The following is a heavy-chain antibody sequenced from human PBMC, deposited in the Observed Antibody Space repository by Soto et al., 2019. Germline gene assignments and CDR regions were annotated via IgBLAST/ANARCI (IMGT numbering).Heavy chain of an antibody. CDR3: AKDQIQTGTIHYFGMDV. J-gene: IGHJ6*02. V-gene: IGHV3-30*18. CDR1: GFTFRNYG. CDR2: ISYDGSNK. D-gene: IGHD1-7*01. Sequence: PGGSLRVSCADSGFTFRNYGMHWVRQAPGKGLEWVAVISYDGSNKYYADSVKGRFTISRDKSKNTLYLQMNSLRAEDTAVYHCAKDQIQTGTIHYFGMDVWGQGTTVTVSS.